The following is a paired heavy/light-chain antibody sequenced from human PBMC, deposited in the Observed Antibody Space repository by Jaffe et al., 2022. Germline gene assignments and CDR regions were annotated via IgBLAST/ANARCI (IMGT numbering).Heavy chain of an antibody. CDR2: IIPIFGTA. J-gene: IGHJ3*02. Sequence: QVQLVQSGAEVKKPGSSVKVSCKASGGTFSSYAISWVRQAPGQGLEWMGGIIPIFGTANYAQKFQGRVTITADESTSTAYMELSSLRSEDTAVYYCASPSRRFHSSSWAVPSSYHDAFDIWGQGTMVTVSS. CDR3: ASPSRRFHSSSWAVPSSYHDAFDI. CDR1: GGTFSSYA. V-gene: IGHV1-69*01. D-gene: IGHD6-13*01.
Light chain of an antibody. V-gene: IGKV1-39*01. CDR1: QSISSY. Sequence: DIQMTQSPSSLSASVGDRVTITCRASQSISSYLNWYQQKPGKAPKLLIYAASSLQSGVPSRFSGSGSGTDFTLTISSLQPEDFATYYCQQSYSTITFGQGTRLEIK. CDR2: AAS. CDR3: QQSYSTIT. J-gene: IGKJ5*01.